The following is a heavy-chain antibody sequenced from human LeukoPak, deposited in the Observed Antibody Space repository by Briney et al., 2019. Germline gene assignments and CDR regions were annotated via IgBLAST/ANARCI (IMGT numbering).Heavy chain of an antibody. CDR2: SYPGDADT. V-gene: IGHV5-51*01. Sequence: KTGESLKISCKDSAYSFSNYWIAWVRQMPGKGLEWMGISYPGDADTRYSTSFQGQVTISADKSINTAYLQWSSLKASDTAMYYCATKYSSGWPNWGQGTLVTVSS. CDR1: AYSFSNYW. CDR3: ATKYSSGWPN. J-gene: IGHJ4*02. D-gene: IGHD6-19*01.